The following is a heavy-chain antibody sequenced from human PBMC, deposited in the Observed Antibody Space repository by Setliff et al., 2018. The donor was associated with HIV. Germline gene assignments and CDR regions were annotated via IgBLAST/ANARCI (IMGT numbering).Heavy chain of an antibody. D-gene: IGHD1-1*01. CDR3: ATVDGTRYLDY. Sequence: SETLSLTCAVSGYSIRSGYFWGWIRQSPGKGLEWIGTMFRTGTSYYNPSLTSRVTISQDTSKNQFSLELTSVTAADTAVYYCATVDGTRYLDYWGQGKLVTVSS. V-gene: IGHV4-38-2*01. CDR1: GYSIRSGYF. CDR2: MFRTGTS. J-gene: IGHJ4*02.